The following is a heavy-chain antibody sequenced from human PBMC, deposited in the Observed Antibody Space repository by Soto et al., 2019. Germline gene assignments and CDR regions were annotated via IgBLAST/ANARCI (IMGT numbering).Heavy chain of an antibody. CDR2: ISSNGGST. J-gene: IGHJ4*02. CDR1: GFTFSSYA. CDR3: VKASRYTIVREKRLDDY. D-gene: IGHD3-10*01. Sequence: PGGSLRLSCSASGFTFSSYAMHWVRQAPGKGLEYVSAISSNGGSTYYADSVKGRFTISRDNSKNTLYLQMSSLRAEDTAVYYCVKASRYTIVREKRLDDYWGQGTLVTVSS. V-gene: IGHV3-64D*08.